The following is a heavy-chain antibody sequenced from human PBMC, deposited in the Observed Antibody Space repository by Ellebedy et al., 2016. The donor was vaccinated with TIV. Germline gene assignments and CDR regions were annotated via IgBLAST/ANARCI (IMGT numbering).Heavy chain of an antibody. Sequence: GESLKISCVASGFSFRNYWMGWVRQAPGKGLEWVANIYQDGSAKYYVDSVEGRFTISRDNAKNSLYLEMKSLRAEDTAVYYCARRGSYGDYAVQVNNWFDSWGQGTPVTVSP. CDR2: IYQDGSAK. D-gene: IGHD4-17*01. CDR3: ARRGSYGDYAVQVNNWFDS. V-gene: IGHV3-7*01. CDR1: GFSFRNYW. J-gene: IGHJ5*01.